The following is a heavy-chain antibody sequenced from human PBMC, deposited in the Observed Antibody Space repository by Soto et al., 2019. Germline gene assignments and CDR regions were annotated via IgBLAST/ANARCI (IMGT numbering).Heavy chain of an antibody. Sequence: PGGSLRLSCAASGFTFTNYAMNWVRQAPEKGLEWVSGISRSGGSTYSADSVKGRFTIAGDNSRNTVYLQMNSLRAEDTAVYYCAKEYYHYAGPDFWGQGTLVTVSS. CDR2: ISRSGGST. CDR1: GFTFTNYA. V-gene: IGHV3-23*01. D-gene: IGHD3-3*01. CDR3: AKEYYHYAGPDF. J-gene: IGHJ4*02.